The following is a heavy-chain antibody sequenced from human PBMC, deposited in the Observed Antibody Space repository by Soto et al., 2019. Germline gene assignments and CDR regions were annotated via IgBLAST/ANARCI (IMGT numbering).Heavy chain of an antibody. CDR1: AGTLIPYP. CDR3: AKSPRWLVRLLFHY. Sequence: GRARRVSHGGSAGTLIPYPLGCVRQAPGKGLEWVSAISGSGGSTYYADSVKGRFTISRENSKNTLYLQMNSLRAEDMAVDYCAKSPRWLVRLLFHYWGQG. V-gene: IGHV3-23*01. CDR2: ISGSGGST. D-gene: IGHD6-19*01. J-gene: IGHJ4*02.